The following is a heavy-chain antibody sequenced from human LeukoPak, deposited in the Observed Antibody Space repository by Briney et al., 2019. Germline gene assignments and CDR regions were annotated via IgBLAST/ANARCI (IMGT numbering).Heavy chain of an antibody. CDR2: IKRDGSEK. CDR3: ARTPADWGYFDY. V-gene: IGHV3-7*05. Sequence: SGGSLRLSCAASGFNFSAYWINWVRQAPGKGLEWVANIKRDGSEKYYVGSVKGRFTISRDNAKNSLYLQMNSLRAEDTAVYYCARTPADWGYFDYWGQGALVTVSS. CDR1: GFNFSAYW. D-gene: IGHD7-27*01. J-gene: IGHJ4*02.